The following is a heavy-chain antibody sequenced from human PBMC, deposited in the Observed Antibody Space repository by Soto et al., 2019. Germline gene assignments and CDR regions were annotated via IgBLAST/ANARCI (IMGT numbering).Heavy chain of an antibody. D-gene: IGHD5-18*01. V-gene: IGHV3-48*02. J-gene: IGHJ4*02. Sequence: GGSLRLSCAASGFTFSSHSINWVRQAPGKGLEWVSYISGSGANKYYADSVKGRFTISRDNARNSLYLQMSSLSDEDTAVYYCARAIRGFSYVVDYWGQGTLVTVSS. CDR3: ARAIRGFSYVVDY. CDR1: GFTFSSHS. CDR2: ISGSGANK.